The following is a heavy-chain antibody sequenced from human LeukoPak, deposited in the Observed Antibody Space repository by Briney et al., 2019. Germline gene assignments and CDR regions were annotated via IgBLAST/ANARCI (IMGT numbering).Heavy chain of an antibody. Sequence: ASVKVSCTASGYTFTSYDINWVRQATGQGLEWMGWMNPNSGNTGYAQKFQGRVTMTRNTSISTAYMELSSLRSEDTAVYYCARSSLLWFGELFSWGQGTLVTVSS. V-gene: IGHV1-8*01. D-gene: IGHD3-10*01. J-gene: IGHJ4*02. CDR2: MNPNSGNT. CDR1: GYTFTSYD. CDR3: ARSSLLWFGELFS.